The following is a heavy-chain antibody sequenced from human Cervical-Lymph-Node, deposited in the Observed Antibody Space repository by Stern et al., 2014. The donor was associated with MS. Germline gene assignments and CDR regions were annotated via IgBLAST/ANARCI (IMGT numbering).Heavy chain of an antibody. Sequence: QLQLQESGPGLVKPSETLSLTCTVSGGSISSYYWSWIRQPPGKGLEWIGYIYYSGSNNYNPSLKSRVTISVDTSKNQFSLKLSSVTAADTAVYYCAREKTTTGFDYWGQGTLVTVSS. CDR3: AREKTTTGFDY. V-gene: IGHV4-59*01. J-gene: IGHJ4*02. CDR1: GGSISSYY. CDR2: IYYSGSN. D-gene: IGHD4-11*01.